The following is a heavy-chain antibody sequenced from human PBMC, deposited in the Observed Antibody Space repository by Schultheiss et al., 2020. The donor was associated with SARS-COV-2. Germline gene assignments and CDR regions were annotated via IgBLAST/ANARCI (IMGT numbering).Heavy chain of an antibody. CDR2: INHSGST. V-gene: IGHV4-34*01. CDR3: AREADYYGMDV. CDR1: GGSFSGYY. J-gene: IGHJ6*02. Sequence: SETLSLTCAVYGGSFSGYYWSWIRQPPGKGLEWIGEINHSGSTNYNPSLKSRVTISLDKSKNQFSLRLSSVTAADTAVYYCAREADYYGMDVWGQGTTVTVSS.